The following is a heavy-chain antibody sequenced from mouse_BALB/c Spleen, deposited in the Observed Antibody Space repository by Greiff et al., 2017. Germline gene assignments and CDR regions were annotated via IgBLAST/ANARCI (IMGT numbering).Heavy chain of an antibody. CDR3: ARGSFTTIAY. CDR1: GYSITSGYY. V-gene: IGHV3-6*02. CDR2: ISYDGSN. J-gene: IGHJ3*01. Sequence: DVKLQESGPGLVKPSQSLSLTCSVTGYSITSGYYWNWIRQFPGNKLEWMGYISYDGSNNYNPSLKNRISITRDTSKNQFFLKLNSVTTEDTATYYCARGSFTTIAYWGQGTLVTVSA. D-gene: IGHD2-12*01.